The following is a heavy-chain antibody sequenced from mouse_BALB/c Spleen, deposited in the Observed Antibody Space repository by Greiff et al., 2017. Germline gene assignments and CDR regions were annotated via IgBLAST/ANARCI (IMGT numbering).Heavy chain of an antibody. CDR3: ARWDYGYLLLMDY. J-gene: IGHJ4*01. Sequence: QVQLQQSGPELVKPGASVKISCKASGYTFTDYDLNWVKQKPGPGLEWIGWIYPGSGNTKYYEKFTGKATLTVDTSSSTAYMQLSSLTSEDTAVYFCARWDYGYLLLMDYWGQGTSVTVSS. CDR1: GYTFTDYD. CDR2: IYPGSGNT. V-gene: IGHV1-84*02. D-gene: IGHD1-2*01.